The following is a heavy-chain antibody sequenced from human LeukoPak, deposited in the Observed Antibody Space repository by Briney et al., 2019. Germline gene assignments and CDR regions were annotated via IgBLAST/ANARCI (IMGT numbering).Heavy chain of an antibody. J-gene: IGHJ6*02. Sequence: PGGSPRLSCAASGFTFSSYSMNWGRQAPGKGLGLVSSISSNSSYIYYADSVKGRFTISRDNAKNSLYLQMNSLRAEDTAVYYCARDINVRGGAYYYYGMDVWGQGTTVTASS. D-gene: IGHD3-10*02. CDR3: ARDINVRGGAYYYYGMDV. CDR2: ISSNSSYI. V-gene: IGHV3-21*01. CDR1: GFTFSSYS.